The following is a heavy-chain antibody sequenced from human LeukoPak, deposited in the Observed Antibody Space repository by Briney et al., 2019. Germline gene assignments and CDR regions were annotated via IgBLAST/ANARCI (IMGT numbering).Heavy chain of an antibody. V-gene: IGHV3-30*02. J-gene: IGHJ6*04. CDR2: IRYDGSNK. D-gene: IGHD3-22*01. CDR1: GFTFSSYG. CDR3: ARGPTMKMDV. Sequence: GGSLRLSCAASGFTFSSYGMHWVRQAPGKGLEWVAFIRYDGSNKYYADSVKGRFTISRDNSKKTLYLQMNSLRAEDTAVYYCARGPTMKMDVWGKGTTVTVSS.